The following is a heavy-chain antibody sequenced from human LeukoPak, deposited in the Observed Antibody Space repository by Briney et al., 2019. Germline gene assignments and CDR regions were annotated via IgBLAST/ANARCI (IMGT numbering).Heavy chain of an antibody. CDR2: ISYDGSNK. J-gene: IGHJ6*02. Sequence: GGSLRLSCAASGFTFSSYAMHWVRQAPGKGLEWVAVISYDGSNKYYADSVKGRFTISRDNSKNTLYLQMNSLRAEDTAVYYCASQYRLIVVVVAATVSSDYGMDVWGQGTTVTVSS. CDR1: GFTFSSYA. CDR3: ASQYRLIVVVVAATVSSDYGMDV. V-gene: IGHV3-30-3*01. D-gene: IGHD2-15*01.